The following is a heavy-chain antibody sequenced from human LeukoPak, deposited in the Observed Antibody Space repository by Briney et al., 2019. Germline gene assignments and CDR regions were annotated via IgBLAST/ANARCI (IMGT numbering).Heavy chain of an antibody. V-gene: IGHV4-59*01. Sequence: SETLSLTCSVSGGSINNYYWSWIRQPPGKGLEWIGHIFYGGSTNYNPSLKSRVTISLVMSKNQISLKLSSVTTADTAMYYCARTDDAFHIWGHGTTVTVSS. J-gene: IGHJ3*02. CDR3: ARTDDAFHI. CDR2: IFYGGST. D-gene: IGHD2-21*02. CDR1: GGSINNYY.